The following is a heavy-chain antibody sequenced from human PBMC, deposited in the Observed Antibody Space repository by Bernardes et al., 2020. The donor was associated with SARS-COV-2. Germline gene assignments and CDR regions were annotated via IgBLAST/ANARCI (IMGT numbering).Heavy chain of an antibody. CDR3: ARQSFGEVAGVYWYFDL. J-gene: IGHJ2*01. V-gene: IGHV5-51*01. Sequence: GESLKISCKGSGYSFTSYWIGWVRQMPGKGLAWMGIIYPGDSDTRYSPSFQGQVTISADKSISTAYLQWSSLKASDTAMYYCARQSFGEVAGVYWYFDLWGRGTLVTVSS. CDR2: IYPGDSDT. CDR1: GYSFTSYW. D-gene: IGHD6-19*01.